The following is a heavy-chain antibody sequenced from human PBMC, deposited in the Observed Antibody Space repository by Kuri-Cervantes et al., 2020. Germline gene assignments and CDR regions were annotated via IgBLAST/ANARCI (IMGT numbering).Heavy chain of an antibody. CDR1: GFTFSSYG. D-gene: IGHD1-26*01. V-gene: IGHV3-48*01. CDR2: ISSSSSTI. CDR3: ARGMPDSGSLSREGDAFDL. J-gene: IGHJ3*01. Sequence: GESLKISCAASGFTFSSYGMHWVRQVPGKGLEWVSYISSSSSTIYYADSVKGRFTISRDNAKNSLYLQMNSLRAEDTAVYYCARGMPDSGSLSREGDAFDLWGQGSLVTVSS.